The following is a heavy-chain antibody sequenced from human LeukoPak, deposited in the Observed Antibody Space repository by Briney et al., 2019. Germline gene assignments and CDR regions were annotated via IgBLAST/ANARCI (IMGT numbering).Heavy chain of an antibody. D-gene: IGHD6-19*01. CDR3: ARDSLSEEDYYYYGMDV. Sequence: GASVKVSCKASGYTFTSYGISWVRQAPGQGLEWMGWNSAYNGNTNYAQKLQGRVTMTTDTSTSTAYMELRSLRSDDTAVYYCARDSLSEEDYYYYGMDVWGKGTTVTVSS. CDR2: NSAYNGNT. CDR1: GYTFTSYG. J-gene: IGHJ6*04. V-gene: IGHV1-18*01.